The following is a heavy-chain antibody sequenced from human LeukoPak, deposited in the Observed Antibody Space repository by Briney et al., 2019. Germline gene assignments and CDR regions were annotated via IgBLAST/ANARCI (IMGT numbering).Heavy chain of an antibody. CDR1: GFTFSSYW. CDR3: AIGPSMVRGVIITGSFDY. CDR2: IKQDGSEK. Sequence: GGSLRLSCAASGFTFSSYWMSWVRRAPGKGLEWVANIKQDGSEKYYVDSVKGRFTISRDNAKNSLYLQMNSLRAEDTAVYYCAIGPSMVRGVIITGSFDYWGQGTLVTVSS. J-gene: IGHJ4*02. D-gene: IGHD3-10*01. V-gene: IGHV3-7*01.